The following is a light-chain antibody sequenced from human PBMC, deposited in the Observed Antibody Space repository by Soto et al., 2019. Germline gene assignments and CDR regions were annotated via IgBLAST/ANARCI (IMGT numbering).Light chain of an antibody. V-gene: IGKV1-9*01. J-gene: IGKJ4*01. CDR3: QQLNSYPLT. CDR2: AAS. CDR1: QDISDY. Sequence: DIQLTQSPSFLSASVGDRVTITCRASQDISDYLAWYQQRPGKAPKLLIYAASTLRSGVPSRFSGSGSGTEFTLTISSLQPEDFATYSCQQLNSYPLTFGGGTKVEIK.